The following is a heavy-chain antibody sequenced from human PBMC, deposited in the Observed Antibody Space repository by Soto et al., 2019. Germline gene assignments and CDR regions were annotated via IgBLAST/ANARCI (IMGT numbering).Heavy chain of an antibody. V-gene: IGHV3-23*01. D-gene: IGHD2-2*01. J-gene: IGHJ4*02. CDR3: AKDETPKFIVVVPAATVY. CDR1: GFTFSSYA. Sequence: GGSLRLSCAASGFTFSSYAMSWVRQAPGKGLEWVSAISGSGGSTYYADSVKGRFTISRDNSKNTLYLQMNSLRAEDTAVYYCAKDETPKFIVVVPAATVYWGQGTLVTVSS. CDR2: ISGSGGST.